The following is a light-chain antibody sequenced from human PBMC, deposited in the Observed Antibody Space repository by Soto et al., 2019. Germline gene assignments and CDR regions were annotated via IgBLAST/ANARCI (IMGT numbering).Light chain of an antibody. Sequence: EIVLTQSPATLSLSPGERVTLSCRASQSVSSYLAWYQQNPGQAPRLLIYDASNRATCIPARFSGSGSGTEFTLPISSLEPEDFAVYYCQQRSNWTPTFGQGTKVEIK. CDR3: QQRSNWTPT. V-gene: IGKV3-11*01. CDR1: QSVSSY. CDR2: DAS. J-gene: IGKJ1*01.